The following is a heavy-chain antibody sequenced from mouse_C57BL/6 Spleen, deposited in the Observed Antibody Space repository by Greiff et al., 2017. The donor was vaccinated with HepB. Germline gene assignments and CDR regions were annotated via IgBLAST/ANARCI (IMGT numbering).Heavy chain of an antibody. Sequence: QVQLQQSGAELVRPGSSVKLSCKASGYTFTSYWMDWVKQRPGQGLEWIGNIYPSDSETHYNQKFKDKATLTVDKSSSTAYMQLSSLTSEDSAVYYCAFIYYYGEGFAYWGQGTLVTVSA. V-gene: IGHV1-61*01. CDR3: AFIYYYGEGFAY. CDR1: GYTFTSYW. CDR2: IYPSDSET. J-gene: IGHJ3*01. D-gene: IGHD1-1*01.